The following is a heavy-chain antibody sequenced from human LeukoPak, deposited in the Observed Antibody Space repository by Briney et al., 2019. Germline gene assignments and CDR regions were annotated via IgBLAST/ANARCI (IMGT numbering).Heavy chain of an antibody. J-gene: IGHJ6*02. CDR2: IYYSGST. CDR3: ARGAPTLWFGSYYYYGMDV. V-gene: IGHV4-59*12. D-gene: IGHD3-10*01. CDR1: GGSISSYY. Sequence: SETLSLTCTVSGGSISSYYWSWIRQPPGKGLEWIGYIYYSGSTNYNPSLKSRVTISVDTSKNQFSLKLSSVTAADTAVYYCARGAPTLWFGSYYYYGMDVWGQGTTVTVSS.